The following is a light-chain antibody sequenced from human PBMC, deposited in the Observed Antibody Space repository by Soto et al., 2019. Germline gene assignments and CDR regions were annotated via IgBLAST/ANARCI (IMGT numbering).Light chain of an antibody. J-gene: IGKJ1*01. CDR1: QNIYSN. V-gene: IGKV3-15*01. CDR2: RAS. Sequence: IVMTQSLATLSVSPGERSTLSCRASQNIYSNIAWYQQRPGQAPRLLIYRASTRATGVPARFSGSGSGTEFTLNISSLQSEDFTVYSCLQYHNLWAFAQGTKV. CDR3: LQYHNLWA.